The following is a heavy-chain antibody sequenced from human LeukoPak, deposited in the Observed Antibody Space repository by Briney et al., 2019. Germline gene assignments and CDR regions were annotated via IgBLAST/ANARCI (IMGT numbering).Heavy chain of an antibody. CDR1: GGSISSYY. D-gene: IGHD6-13*01. J-gene: IGHJ4*02. Sequence: PSETLSLTCTVSGGSISSYYWSWIRQPPGKGLEWIGYIYYSGSTNYNPSLKSRVTISVDRSKNQFSLKLSSVTAADTAVYYCARARAAAAFDYWGQGTLVTVSS. CDR3: ARARAAAAFDY. V-gene: IGHV4-59*12. CDR2: IYYSGST.